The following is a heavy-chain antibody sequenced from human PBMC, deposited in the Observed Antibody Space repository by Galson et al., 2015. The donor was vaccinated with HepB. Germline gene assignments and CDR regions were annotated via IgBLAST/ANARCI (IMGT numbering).Heavy chain of an antibody. D-gene: IGHD2-2*01. Sequence: SLRLSCAASGFTFSSYAMHWVRQAPGKGLEYVSAISSNGGSTYYADSVKGRFTISRDNSKNTLYLQMSSLRAEDTAVYYCVKDYIVVVPAAHDYWGQGTLVTVSS. J-gene: IGHJ4*02. CDR3: VKDYIVVVPAAHDY. CDR1: GFTFSSYA. CDR2: ISSNGGST. V-gene: IGHV3-64D*06.